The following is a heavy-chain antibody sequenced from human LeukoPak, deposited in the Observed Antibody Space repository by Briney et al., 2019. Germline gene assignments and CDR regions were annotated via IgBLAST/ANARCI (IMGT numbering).Heavy chain of an antibody. Sequence: SETLSLTCTASGGSISSGGYYWSWIRQPPGKGLEWIGYISHSGSTYYNPSLRSRVTISVDRSKNQFSLKMSSVTAADTAVYYCASDLGYCSSTSCRYFDPWGQGTLVTVSS. J-gene: IGHJ5*02. CDR2: ISHSGST. CDR3: ASDLGYCSSTSCRYFDP. D-gene: IGHD2-2*01. CDR1: GGSISSGGYY. V-gene: IGHV4-30-2*01.